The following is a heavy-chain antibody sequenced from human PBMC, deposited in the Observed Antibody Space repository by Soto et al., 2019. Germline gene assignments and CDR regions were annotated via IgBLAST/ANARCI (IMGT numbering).Heavy chain of an antibody. V-gene: IGHV3-23*01. D-gene: IGHD1-26*01. Sequence: EVQLLESGGGLVQPGGSLRLSCAASGFTFSSYAMNWVRQAPGKGLEWVSTISRSGVGSTYYADSVKGRFTISRDNSKNTRYLQMNSLRAEDTAVYYCAKLGVGVVGATDSWGQGTLVTVSS. CDR1: GFTFSSYA. CDR2: ISRSGVGST. CDR3: AKLGVGVVGATDS. J-gene: IGHJ4*02.